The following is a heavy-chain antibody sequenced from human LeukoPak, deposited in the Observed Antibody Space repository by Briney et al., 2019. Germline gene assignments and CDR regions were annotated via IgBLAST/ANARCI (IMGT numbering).Heavy chain of an antibody. CDR2: ISGSGGST. V-gene: IGHV3-23*01. CDR3: AKDELNDYVRGSFDY. J-gene: IGHJ4*02. Sequence: GGSLRLYCAASGFTFSSYAMSWVRQAPGKGLEWVSAISGSGGSTYYADSVKGRFTISRDNSKNTLYLQMNSLRAEDTAVYYCAKDELNDYVRGSFDYWGQGTLVTVSS. CDR1: GFTFSSYA. D-gene: IGHD3-16*01.